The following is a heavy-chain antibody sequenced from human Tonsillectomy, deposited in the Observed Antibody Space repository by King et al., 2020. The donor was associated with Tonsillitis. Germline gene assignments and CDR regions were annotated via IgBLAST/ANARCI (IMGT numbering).Heavy chain of an antibody. J-gene: IGHJ6*02. Sequence: VTLKESGPALVKPTQTLTLTCTFSGFSLSTSGMCVSWIRQPPGKALEWLARIDWDDDKYYSTSLKTRLTISKDTSKNQVVLTMTNMEPVDTATYYCARDSSGYYADYYYYGMDVWGQGTTVTVSS. CDR2: IDWDDDK. D-gene: IGHD3-22*01. V-gene: IGHV2-70*11. CDR3: ARDSSGYYADYYYYGMDV. CDR1: GFSLSTSGMC.